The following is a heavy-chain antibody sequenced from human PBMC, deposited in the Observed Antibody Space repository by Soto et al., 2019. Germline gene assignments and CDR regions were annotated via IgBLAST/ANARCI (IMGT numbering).Heavy chain of an antibody. Sequence: SETLSLTCTVSNSSISSRKWWTWVRQTPGKGLEWIGEIYHSGSMNHNPSLKSRVTMSVDKSNNQFSLKMTSVTAADTAVYYCASKFGELLADAFDILGQGTVVT. CDR1: NSSISSRKW. CDR3: ASKFGELLADAFDI. V-gene: IGHV4-4*02. D-gene: IGHD3-10*01. J-gene: IGHJ3*02. CDR2: IYHSGSM.